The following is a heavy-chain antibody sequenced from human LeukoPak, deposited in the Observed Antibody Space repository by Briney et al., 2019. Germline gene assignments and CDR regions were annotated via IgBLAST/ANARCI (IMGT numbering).Heavy chain of an antibody. V-gene: IGHV3-64*01. J-gene: IGHJ4*02. D-gene: IGHD1-26*01. Sequence: GGSLRLSCAASGFTFSSYAMHWVRQAPGKGLEYVSAISSNGGSTYYANSVKGRFTISRDNSKNTLYLQMGSLRVEDMAVYYCAREGATRSADYWGQGTLVTVSS. CDR3: AREGATRSADY. CDR1: GFTFSSYA. CDR2: ISSNGGST.